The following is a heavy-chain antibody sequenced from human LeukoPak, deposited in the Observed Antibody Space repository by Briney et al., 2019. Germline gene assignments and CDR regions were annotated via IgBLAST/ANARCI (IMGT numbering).Heavy chain of an antibody. CDR2: ISGDGGST. V-gene: IGHV3-43*02. CDR1: GFTFDDYA. CDR3: AKVSASSWLGAFDI. Sequence: GGPLRLSCAASGFTFDDYALHWVRQAPGKGLEWVSLISGDGGSTYYADSVKGRFTISRDNSKNSLYLQMNSLRTEDTALYYCAKVSASSWLGAFDIWGQGTMVTVSS. D-gene: IGHD6-13*01. J-gene: IGHJ3*02.